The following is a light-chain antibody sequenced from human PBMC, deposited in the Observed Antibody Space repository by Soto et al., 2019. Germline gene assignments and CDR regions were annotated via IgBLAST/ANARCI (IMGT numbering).Light chain of an antibody. V-gene: IGLV2-14*01. CDR3: AAWDDSLKAML. CDR1: SGDVGGYYY. Sequence: QPVLTQPASVSGSPGQSITISCTGTSGDVGGYYYVSWYQQLPGKAPKLMISEVSNRPSGVSNRFSGSKSGTAGSLAISGLQSEDEAHYYCAAWDDSLKAMLFGGGTKLTVL. J-gene: IGLJ3*02. CDR2: EVS.